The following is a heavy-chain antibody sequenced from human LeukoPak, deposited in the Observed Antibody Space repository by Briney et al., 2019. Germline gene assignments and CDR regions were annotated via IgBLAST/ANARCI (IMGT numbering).Heavy chain of an antibody. J-gene: IGHJ1*01. CDR3: ARAGRVVPAASGRPRAEYFQH. Sequence: SSQTLSLTCTVSGGSISSGDYYWSWIRQPPGKGLEWIGYIYYSGSTYYNPSLKSRVTISVDTSKNQFSLKLSSVTAADTAVYYCARAGRVVPAASGRPRAEYFQHWGQGTLVTVSS. CDR2: IYYSGST. CDR1: GGSISSGDYY. D-gene: IGHD2-2*01. V-gene: IGHV4-30-4*08.